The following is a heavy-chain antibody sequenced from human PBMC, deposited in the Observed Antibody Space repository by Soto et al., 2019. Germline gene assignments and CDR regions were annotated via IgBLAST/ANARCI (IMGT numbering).Heavy chain of an antibody. Sequence: GASVKVSCKASGYTFTSYGISWVRQAPGQGLEGKGWVSAYNGNKNYAQKLQGRATMTTASSTSSFYMELWGLGSDDTAFYYGASAYRGNSGCDYCVGSMDYWGQGTTVTVSS. J-gene: IGHJ6*02. V-gene: IGHV1-18*01. D-gene: IGHD5-12*01. CDR2: VSAYNGNK. CDR1: GYTFTSYG. CDR3: ASAYRGNSGCDYCVGSMDY.